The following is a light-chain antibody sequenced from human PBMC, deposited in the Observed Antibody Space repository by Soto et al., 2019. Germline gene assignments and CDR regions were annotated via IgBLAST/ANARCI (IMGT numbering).Light chain of an antibody. CDR2: AAS. J-gene: IGKJ5*01. CDR3: QQSYSTPIN. Sequence: DIQMTQSPSTLSASVGYRVTITCRASQSISNYLNWYQQKPGKAPKVLIYAASNLQSGVPSRFSGSGSGTDFTLTISSLQPEDFATYYCQQSYSTPINFGQGTRLEIK. CDR1: QSISNY. V-gene: IGKV1-39*01.